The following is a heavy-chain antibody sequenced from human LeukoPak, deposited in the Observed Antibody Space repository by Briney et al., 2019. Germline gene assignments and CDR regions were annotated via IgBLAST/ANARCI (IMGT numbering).Heavy chain of an antibody. CDR2: ISSSGSTI. D-gene: IGHD4-23*01. J-gene: IGHJ4*02. V-gene: IGHV3-48*03. Sequence: PGGSLRLSCTASGFTFSIYEMHWVRQAPGKGLEWVSYISSSGSTIYYADSVKGRFTISRDNAKNSLYLQMNSLRAEDTAVYYCARDYGGSSPFDYWGQGTLVTVSS. CDR1: GFTFSIYE. CDR3: ARDYGGSSPFDY.